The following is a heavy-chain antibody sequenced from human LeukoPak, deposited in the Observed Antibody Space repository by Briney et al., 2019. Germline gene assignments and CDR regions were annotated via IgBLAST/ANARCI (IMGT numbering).Heavy chain of an antibody. CDR1: GFTFSYW. J-gene: IGHJ4*02. V-gene: IGHV3-7*01. D-gene: IGHD3-3*01. Sequence: GGSLRLSCAASGFTFSYWISWVRQAPGKGLEWEANIKQDGSEKYYVDSVKGRFTISRDNAKNSLYLQMNSLRAEDTAVYYCATSAVITIFGVVIHNYFDYWGQGTLVTVSS. CDR3: ATSAVITIFGVVIHNYFDY. CDR2: IKQDGSEK.